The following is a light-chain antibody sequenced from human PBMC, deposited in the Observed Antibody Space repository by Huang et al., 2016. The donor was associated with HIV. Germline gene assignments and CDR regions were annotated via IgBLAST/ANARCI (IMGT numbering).Light chain of an antibody. J-gene: IGKJ5*01. V-gene: IGKV4-1*01. CDR1: QSVLYSSKSKNY. CDR3: QQYYSTPPT. Sequence: DFVMTQSPDSLAVSLGERATINCKSSQSVLYSSKSKNYLAWYQQKPGQPPKLLIYWASTREVGVPDRFSGSGSGTDFTLTISSLQAEDVAVYYCQQYYSTPPTFGQGTRLEIK. CDR2: WAS.